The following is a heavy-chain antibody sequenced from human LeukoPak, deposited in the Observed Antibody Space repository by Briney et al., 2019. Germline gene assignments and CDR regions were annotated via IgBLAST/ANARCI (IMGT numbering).Heavy chain of an antibody. CDR3: AATSYNYDSSGYYWPDAFDI. Sequence: ASVNVSCKASGFTFTSYDINWVRQASGQGLEWMGWMNPNNGNTGYAQKFQGRVIMTRDTSISTAYMELRDLRSDDTAVYYCAATSYNYDSSGYYWPDAFDIWGQGTMDTVSS. D-gene: IGHD3-22*01. J-gene: IGHJ3*02. CDR2: MNPNNGNT. CDR1: GFTFTSYD. V-gene: IGHV1-8*01.